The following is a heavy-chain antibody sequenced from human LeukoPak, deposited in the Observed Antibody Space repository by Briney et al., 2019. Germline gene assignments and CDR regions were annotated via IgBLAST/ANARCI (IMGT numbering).Heavy chain of an antibody. V-gene: IGHV3-30-3*01. Sequence: GGSLRLSCAASGFTFSSYAMHWVRQVPGKGLEWVAFISYDGSNKYYADSVKGRFTISRDNSKNTLYLQMNSLRAEDTAVYYCARSDDYGELRKYFDYWGQGTLVTVSS. J-gene: IGHJ4*02. CDR3: ARSDDYGELRKYFDY. CDR2: ISYDGSNK. D-gene: IGHD4-17*01. CDR1: GFTFSSYA.